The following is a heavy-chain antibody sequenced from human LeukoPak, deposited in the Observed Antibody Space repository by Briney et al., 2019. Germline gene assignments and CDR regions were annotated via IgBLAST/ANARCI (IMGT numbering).Heavy chain of an antibody. V-gene: IGHV4-31*03. CDR2: IYYSGST. J-gene: IGHJ3*02. D-gene: IGHD3-10*01. Sequence: SETLSLTCTVSGGSISSGGYYWSWIRLHPGKGLEWIGYIYYSGSTYYNPSLKSRVTISVDTSKNQFSLKLSSVTAADTAVYYCARGPPLRAFDIWGQGTMVTVSS. CDR3: ARGPPLRAFDI. CDR1: GGSISSGGYY.